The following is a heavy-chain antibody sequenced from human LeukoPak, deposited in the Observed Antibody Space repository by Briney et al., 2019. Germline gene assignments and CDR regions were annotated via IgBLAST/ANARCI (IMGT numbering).Heavy chain of an antibody. CDR1: GFTFGDYA. V-gene: IGHV3-23*01. Sequence: PGGSLRLSCTASGFTFGDYALSWVRQAPGKGLEWVSAISSTGITTSYADSVKGRLTISRDNSKSTMYLQMDSLRAEDTAVYYCAKASVLRFLEWLPEYFQHWGQGTLVTVSS. D-gene: IGHD3-3*01. CDR3: AKASVLRFLEWLPEYFQH. CDR2: ISSTGITT. J-gene: IGHJ1*01.